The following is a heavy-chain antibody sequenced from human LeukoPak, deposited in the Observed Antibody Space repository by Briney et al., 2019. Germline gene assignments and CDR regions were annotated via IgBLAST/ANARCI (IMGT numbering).Heavy chain of an antibody. Sequence: PGGSVRLSCSASGFTVSSNYMSWVRQAPGKGLEWVSVIYSGGSTYYADSVKGRFTISRDNSKNTLYLQMNSLRAEDTAVYYCARAPYSSGSYYFDYWGQGTLVTVSS. CDR1: GFTVSSNY. CDR3: ARAPYSSGSYYFDY. CDR2: IYSGGST. J-gene: IGHJ4*02. V-gene: IGHV3-53*01. D-gene: IGHD1-26*01.